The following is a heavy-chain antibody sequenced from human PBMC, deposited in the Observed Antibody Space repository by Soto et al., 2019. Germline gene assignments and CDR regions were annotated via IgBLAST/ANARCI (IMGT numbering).Heavy chain of an antibody. CDR1: GFTLSSCV. CDR2: IDVGGGGT. J-gene: IGHJ4*02. D-gene: IGHD6-6*01. CDR3: AKGPEQLVHGVFDY. Sequence: GGSLRLSCAASGFTLSSCVMSWVRQAPGKGLEWVSGIDVGGGGTYYADSVKGRFTISRDNSKNTLYLQMNSLRADDTAVYYCAKGPEQLVHGVFDYWGQGTLVTVSS. V-gene: IGHV3-23*01.